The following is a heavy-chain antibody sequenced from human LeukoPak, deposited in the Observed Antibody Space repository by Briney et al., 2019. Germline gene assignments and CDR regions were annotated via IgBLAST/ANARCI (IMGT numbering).Heavy chain of an antibody. CDR1: GCSISSYD. D-gene: IGHD3-10*01. Sequence: SETLSLTCTVSGCSISSYDWSWIRQPAGKGLEWIGRIYTSGSTNYNPSLKSRVTMSVDTSKNQFSLKLSSVTAADTAVYYCARARSYGQFGYWYFDLWGRGTLVTVSS. J-gene: IGHJ2*01. CDR2: IYTSGST. V-gene: IGHV4-4*07. CDR3: ARARSYGQFGYWYFDL.